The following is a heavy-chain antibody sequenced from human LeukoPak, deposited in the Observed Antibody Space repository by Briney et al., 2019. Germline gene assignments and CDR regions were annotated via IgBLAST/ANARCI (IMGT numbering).Heavy chain of an antibody. CDR1: GGSFSGYY. CDR3: AKGEILLWSAGYFDY. V-gene: IGHV4-34*01. CDR2: IYHSGST. D-gene: IGHD3-10*01. J-gene: IGHJ4*02. Sequence: RTSETLSLTCDVYGGSFSGYYWSWIRQPPGKGLEWIGSIYHSGSTYYNPSLKSRVTISVDTSKNQFSLKLSSVTAADTAIYYCAKGEILLWSAGYFDYWGQGTLVTVSS.